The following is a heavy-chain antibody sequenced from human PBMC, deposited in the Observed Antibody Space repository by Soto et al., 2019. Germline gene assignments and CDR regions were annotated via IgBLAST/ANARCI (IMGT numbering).Heavy chain of an antibody. D-gene: IGHD3-10*01. J-gene: IGHJ4*02. CDR3: ARPNVEGFDTSNYYYPLDY. V-gene: IGHV5-51*01. CDR1: GYSFTKYW. CDR2: IYPGDSDT. Sequence: PGESLKISCKGSGYSFTKYWISWVRQMPGKGLEWMGIIYPGDSDTTYSPSFQGQVTISADKSTNTAYLQWSSLKASDSAMYYCARPNVEGFDTSNYYYPLDYWGQGTLVTVSS.